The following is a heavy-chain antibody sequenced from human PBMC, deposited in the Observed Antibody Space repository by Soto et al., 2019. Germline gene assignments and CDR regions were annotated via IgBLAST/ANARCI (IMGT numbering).Heavy chain of an antibody. Sequence: QVQLVESGGGVVQPGRSLRLSCAASGFTFSSYAMHWVRQAPGKGLEWVAVISYDGSNKYYADSVKGRFTISRDNSKNTLYLQMNSLRAEDTAVYYCARDYSSSWINWFDPWGQGTLVTVSS. V-gene: IGHV3-30-3*01. CDR3: ARDYSSSWINWFDP. D-gene: IGHD6-13*01. J-gene: IGHJ5*02. CDR2: ISYDGSNK. CDR1: GFTFSSYA.